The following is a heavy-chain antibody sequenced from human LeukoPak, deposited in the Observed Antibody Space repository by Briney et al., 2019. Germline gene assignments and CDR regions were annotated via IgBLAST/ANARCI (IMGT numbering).Heavy chain of an antibody. V-gene: IGHV4-38-2*01. Sequence: KPSETLSLTCAVSGYSISSGYYWGWIRQPPGKGLEWIGSIYHSGSTYYNPSLKSRVTISVDTSKNQFSLKLSSVTAADTAVYYCARLLRTMIVDYWGQGTLVTVSS. CDR3: ARLLRTMIVDY. CDR2: IYHSGST. CDR1: GYSISSGYY. D-gene: IGHD3-22*01. J-gene: IGHJ4*02.